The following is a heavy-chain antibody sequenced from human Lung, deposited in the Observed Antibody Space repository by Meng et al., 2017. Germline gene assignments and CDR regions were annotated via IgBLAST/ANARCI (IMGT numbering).Heavy chain of an antibody. CDR1: GYTFTTYT. J-gene: IGHJ5*02. CDR3: ARGGDFDP. CDR2: IGTNTGNP. V-gene: IGHV7-4-1*02. Sequence: QVQLVQSGSELKKPGASVKVSCKASGYTFTTYTINWVRQAHGRGLEWMGWIGTNTGNPTYVQGFTGRFVFSLDTSVSTAYLQISSLEAADTAVYYCARGGDFDPWGQGTLVTVSS. D-gene: IGHD2/OR15-2a*01.